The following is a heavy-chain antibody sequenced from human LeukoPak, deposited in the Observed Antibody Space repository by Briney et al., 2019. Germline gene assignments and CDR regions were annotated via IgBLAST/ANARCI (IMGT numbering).Heavy chain of an antibody. CDR3: ARNPRDSEYAIFDF. Sequence: GGSLRLSCAASGFTSTSYWMTWVRQAPGKGPEWVATIKRDGSAIYYLDSVRGRFTISRDNAKNSLFLQMSSLSAEDTAMYYCARNPRDSEYAIFDFWGQGTLVTVSS. D-gene: IGHD2/OR15-2a*01. CDR2: IKRDGSAI. V-gene: IGHV3-7*01. CDR1: GFTSTSYW. J-gene: IGHJ4*02.